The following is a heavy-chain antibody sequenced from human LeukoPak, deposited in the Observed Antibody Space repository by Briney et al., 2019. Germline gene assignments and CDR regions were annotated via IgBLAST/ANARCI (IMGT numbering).Heavy chain of an antibody. D-gene: IGHD6-19*01. CDR3: ATPRSVAVAGHFDY. J-gene: IGHJ4*02. CDR1: GYTLTELP. V-gene: IGHV1-24*01. CDR2: FDPEDGET. Sequence: ASVKVSCKVSGYTLTELPMHWVRQAPGKGLEWMGGFDPEDGETIYAQKFQGRVTMTEDTSTDTAYMELSSLRSEDTAVYYCATPRSVAVAGHFDYWGQGTLVTVSS.